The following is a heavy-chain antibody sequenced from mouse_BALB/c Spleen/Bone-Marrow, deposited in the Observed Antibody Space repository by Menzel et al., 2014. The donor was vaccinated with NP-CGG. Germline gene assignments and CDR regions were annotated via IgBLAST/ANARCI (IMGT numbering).Heavy chain of an antibody. D-gene: IGHD2-14*01. Sequence: QVQLQQSGAELVRPGVSVKISCKGSGYTFTDYAIHWVKQSHAKSLEWIGLISGYYGDAIYNQKFKGKATMTVDKSSWTAYMDLARLTSEDSAIYYCARSGKVRNAMDYWGQGTSVTVSS. CDR1: GYTFTDYA. V-gene: IGHV1-67*01. CDR3: ARSGKVRNAMDY. CDR2: ISGYYGDA. J-gene: IGHJ4*01.